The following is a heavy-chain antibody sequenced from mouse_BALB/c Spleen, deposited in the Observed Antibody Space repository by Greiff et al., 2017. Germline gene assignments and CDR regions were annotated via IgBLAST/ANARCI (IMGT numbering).Heavy chain of an antibody. J-gene: IGHJ3*01. CDR2: ISYSGST. CDR1: GYSITSDYA. V-gene: IGHV3-2*02. Sequence: VQLQQSGPGLVKPSQSLSLTCTVTGYSITSDYAWNWIRQFPGNKLEWMGYISYSGSTSYNPSLKSRISITRDTSKNQFFLQLNSVTTEDTATYYCARPYRYDWCAYWGQGTLVTVSA. D-gene: IGHD2-14*01. CDR3: ARPYRYDWCAY.